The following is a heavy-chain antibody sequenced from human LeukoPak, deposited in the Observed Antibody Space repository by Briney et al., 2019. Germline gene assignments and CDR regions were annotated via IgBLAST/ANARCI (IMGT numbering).Heavy chain of an antibody. CDR2: ISAYNGNT. Sequence: GASVKVSCKASGYTFTSYGISWVRQAPGQGLEWMGWISAYNGNTNYAQKLQGRVTMTTDTSTSTAYMELRSLRSDDTAVYYCARSCSSTSCISYYYGMDVWGQGTTVTVSS. J-gene: IGHJ6*02. CDR3: ARSCSSTSCISYYYGMDV. D-gene: IGHD2-2*01. CDR1: GYTFTSYG. V-gene: IGHV1-18*01.